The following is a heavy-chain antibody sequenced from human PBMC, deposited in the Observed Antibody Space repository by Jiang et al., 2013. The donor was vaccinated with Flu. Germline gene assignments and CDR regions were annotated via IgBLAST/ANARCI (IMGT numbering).Heavy chain of an antibody. J-gene: IGHJ4*02. CDR3: ARGSRPNDY. CDR1: FTSYA. Sequence: FTSYAMNWVRQAPGQGLEWMGWINTNTGNPTYAQGFTGRFVFSLDTSVSTAYLQISSLKAEDTAVYYCARGSRPNDYWGQGTLVTVSS. V-gene: IGHV7-4-1*02. CDR2: INTNTGNP.